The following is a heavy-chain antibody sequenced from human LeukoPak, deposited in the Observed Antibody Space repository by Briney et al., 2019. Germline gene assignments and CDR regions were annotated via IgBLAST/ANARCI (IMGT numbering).Heavy chain of an antibody. CDR3: ARGYIVGAIGY. CDR2: IYYSGST. J-gene: IGHJ4*02. V-gene: IGHV4-39*07. CDR1: GGSISSSSYY. D-gene: IGHD1-26*01. Sequence: PSETLSLTCTVSGGSISSSSYYWGWIRQPPGKGLEWIGSIYYSGSTYYNPSLKSRVTISVDTSKNQFSLKLSSVTAADTAVYYCARGYIVGAIGYWGQGTLVTVSS.